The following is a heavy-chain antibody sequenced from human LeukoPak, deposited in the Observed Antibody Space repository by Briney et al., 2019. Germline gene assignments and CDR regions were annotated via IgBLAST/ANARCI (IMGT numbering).Heavy chain of an antibody. CDR1: RFTFDDYA. J-gene: IGHJ5*02. Sequence: GGSLRLSCAASRFTFDDYAMHWVRQAPGKGLEWVSGISWNSGSIGYADSVKGRFTISRDNAKNSLYLQMNSLRAEDTALYYCAKDQTYYYDSSGPNWFDPWGQGTLVTVSS. D-gene: IGHD3-22*01. V-gene: IGHV3-9*01. CDR3: AKDQTYYYDSSGPNWFDP. CDR2: ISWNSGSI.